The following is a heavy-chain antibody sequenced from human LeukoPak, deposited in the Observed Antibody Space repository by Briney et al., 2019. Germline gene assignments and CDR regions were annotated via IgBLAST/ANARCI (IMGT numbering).Heavy chain of an antibody. CDR3: ARASGIAVAGTRAADPSFDY. Sequence: GGSLRLSCAASGFTFSSYEMNWVRQAPGKGLEWVSYISSSGSTIYYADSVKGRFTISRDNAKSSLYLQMNSLRAEDTAVYYCARASGIAVAGTRAADPSFDYWGQGTLVTVSS. V-gene: IGHV3-48*03. J-gene: IGHJ4*02. D-gene: IGHD6-19*01. CDR1: GFTFSSYE. CDR2: ISSSGSTI.